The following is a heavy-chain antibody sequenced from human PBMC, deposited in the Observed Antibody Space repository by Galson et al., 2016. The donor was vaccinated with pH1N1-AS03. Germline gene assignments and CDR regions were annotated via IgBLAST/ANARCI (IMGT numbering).Heavy chain of an antibody. CDR3: TTDRNLFDP. CDR2: LKEDGSDK. Sequence: SLRLSCAASGFTFSVHWMSWVRQAPGKGLERVATLKEDGSDKYFVDSVKGRFTISRDNGKDSLYLQMSSLRVDDTALYYCTTDRNLFDPWGQGTLVTVSS. J-gene: IGHJ5*02. V-gene: IGHV3-7*01. D-gene: IGHD4-11*01. CDR1: GFTFSVHW.